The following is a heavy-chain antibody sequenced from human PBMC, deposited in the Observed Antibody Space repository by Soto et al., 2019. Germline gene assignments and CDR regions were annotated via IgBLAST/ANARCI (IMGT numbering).Heavy chain of an antibody. D-gene: IGHD3-22*01. CDR3: AREEISYYYDSSGYYGY. CDR1: GYTFTSYA. V-gene: IGHV1-3*01. J-gene: IGHJ4*02. CDR2: INAGNGNT. Sequence: QVQLVQSGAEVKKPGASVKVSCKASGYTFTSYAMHWVRQAPGQRLEWMGWINAGNGNTKYSQKFQGRVTITRDTPASTAYMELSSLRSEDTAVYYCAREEISYYYDSSGYYGYWGQGTLVSVSS.